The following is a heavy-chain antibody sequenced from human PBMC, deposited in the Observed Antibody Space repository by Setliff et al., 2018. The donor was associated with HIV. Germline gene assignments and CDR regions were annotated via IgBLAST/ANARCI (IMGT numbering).Heavy chain of an antibody. J-gene: IGHJ3*02. CDR2: IKQDGSEK. CDR3: ARGEYYDSSGYFSDAFDI. V-gene: IGHV3-7*01. D-gene: IGHD3-22*01. CDR1: GFTFSRYW. Sequence: GGSLRLSCAASGFTFSRYWMSWVRQAPGKGLEWVGNIKQDGSEKWYVDSVKGRFTISRDNAKNSLSLQMNSLRAEDTALYYCARGEYYDSSGYFSDAFDIWGQGTRGTV.